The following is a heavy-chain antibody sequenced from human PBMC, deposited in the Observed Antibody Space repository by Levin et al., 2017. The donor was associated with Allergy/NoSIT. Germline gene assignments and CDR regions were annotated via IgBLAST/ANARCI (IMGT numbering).Heavy chain of an antibody. J-gene: IGHJ4*02. Sequence: ASVKVSCAASGFSFSSFWMHWVRQAPGKGLVWVSRIDSDGTGTGYADSVKGRFTISRDNAKNTLYLQMNSLRAEDTAVYYCAKVGPYSGYESNFDYWGQGSLVTVSS. CDR1: GFSFSSFW. CDR3: AKVGPYSGYESNFDY. D-gene: IGHD5-12*01. V-gene: IGHV3-74*01. CDR2: IDSDGTGT.